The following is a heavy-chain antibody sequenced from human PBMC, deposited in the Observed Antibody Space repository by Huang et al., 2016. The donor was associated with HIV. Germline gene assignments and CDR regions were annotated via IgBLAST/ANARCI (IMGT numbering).Heavy chain of an antibody. D-gene: IGHD2-2*01. V-gene: IGHV4-34*01. Sequence: QVRLDQWGAGLLKPSETLTLTCAVYGDSLSGFFWIWIRQSPGRGLEWIGEITQSGRTNYNPALKRRVTIAIDTSKKQFSLKLKSVTADDTSTYYCARGRGTSWSFFDTWGQGSFVTVSS. CDR1: GDSLSGFF. J-gene: IGHJ5*02. CDR2: ITQSGRT. CDR3: ARGRGTSWSFFDT.